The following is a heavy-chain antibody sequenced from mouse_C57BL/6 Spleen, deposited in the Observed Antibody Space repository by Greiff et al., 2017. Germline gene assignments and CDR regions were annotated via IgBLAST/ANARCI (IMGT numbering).Heavy chain of an antibody. Sequence: EVQLQQSGPELVKPGASVKISCKASGYTFTDYYMNWVKQSHGKSLEWIGDINPNNGGTSYNQKFKGKATLTVDKSSSTAYMELRSLTSEDSAVYYCARWNYYGSSYGGYYYAMDYWGQGTSVTVSS. CDR3: ARWNYYGSSYGGYYYAMDY. V-gene: IGHV1-26*01. CDR2: INPNNGGT. D-gene: IGHD1-1*01. CDR1: GYTFTDYY. J-gene: IGHJ4*01.